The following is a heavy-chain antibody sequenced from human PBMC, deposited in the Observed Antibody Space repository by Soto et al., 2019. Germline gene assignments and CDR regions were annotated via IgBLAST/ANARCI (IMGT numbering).Heavy chain of an antibody. CDR3: ARMGDVPYYYYGMDV. J-gene: IGHJ6*02. D-gene: IGHD3-16*01. V-gene: IGHV1-2*04. CDR1: GYTFTGYY. Sequence: ASVKVSCKASGYTFTGYYMHWVRQAPGQGLEWMGWINPNSGGTNYAQTFQGWVTMTRDTSISTAYMELSRLRSDDTAVYYCARMGDVPYYYYGMDVWGQGTTVTVSS. CDR2: INPNSGGT.